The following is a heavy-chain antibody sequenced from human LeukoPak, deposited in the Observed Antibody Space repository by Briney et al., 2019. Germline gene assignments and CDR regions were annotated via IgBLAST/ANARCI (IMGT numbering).Heavy chain of an antibody. D-gene: IGHD3-10*01. CDR2: IHNSGTT. CDR3: ARRYYYNLGSFPFDF. J-gene: IGHJ4*02. V-gene: IGHV4-34*01. CDR1: GGPFSGYF. Sequence: SETLSLTCAVPGGPFSGYFWSWIRQSSGKGLEWIGEIHNSGTTNYNPSLNSRVTISEDTSKNQFYLNLSSVTAADTAVYYCARRYYYNLGSFPFDFWGQGTLVTVSS.